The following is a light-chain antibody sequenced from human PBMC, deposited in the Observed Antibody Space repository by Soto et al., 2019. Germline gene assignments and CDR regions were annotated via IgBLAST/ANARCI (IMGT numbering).Light chain of an antibody. Sequence: QSVLTQPPSVSGSPGQSVAISCTGTSSDVGSYNRVSWYQQPPGTAPKLMIYDGTNRPSGVPDRFSGSKSGTTASLTISGLQAEDEADYYCRSFTTSSTDVFGTGTKLTVL. J-gene: IGLJ1*01. V-gene: IGLV2-18*02. CDR2: DGT. CDR1: SSDVGSYNR. CDR3: RSFTTSSTDV.